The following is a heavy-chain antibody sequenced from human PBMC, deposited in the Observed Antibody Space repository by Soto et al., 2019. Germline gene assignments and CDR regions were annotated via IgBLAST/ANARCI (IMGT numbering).Heavy chain of an antibody. CDR1: VYTFTSYA. CDR2: INAGNGNT. D-gene: IGHD3-10*01. V-gene: IGHV1-3*01. Sequence: GASVKVSCKASVYTFTSYAMHWVRQAPGQRLEWMGWINAGNGNTKYSQKFQGRVTITRDTSASTAYMELSSLRSEDTAVYYCARVRGVLLWFGEPDYYMEVWGKGTTVTVSS. CDR3: ARVRGVLLWFGEPDYYMEV. J-gene: IGHJ6*03.